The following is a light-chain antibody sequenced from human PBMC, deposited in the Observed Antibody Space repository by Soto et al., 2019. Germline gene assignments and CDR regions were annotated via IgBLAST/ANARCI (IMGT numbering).Light chain of an antibody. CDR2: AAS. V-gene: IGKV1-39*01. CDR3: QQSYSNPGT. Sequence: DIQMTQSPSSLSASVGDRVTITCRASQSISSYLNWYQQKPGKAPKLLIYAASSLQSGVPSRFSGSGSGTDFTLTISSLQPEDCATYYGQQSYSNPGTFGQGTKVEIK. J-gene: IGKJ1*01. CDR1: QSISSY.